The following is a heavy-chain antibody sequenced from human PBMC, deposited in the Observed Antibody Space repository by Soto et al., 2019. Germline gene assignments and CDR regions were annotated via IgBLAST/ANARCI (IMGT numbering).Heavy chain of an antibody. CDR2: ISKSDYT. V-gene: IGHV3-21*01. CDR1: GFAFNNYG. D-gene: IGHD2-2*01. J-gene: IGHJ4*02. Sequence: XESLGLSCTVSGFAFNNYGINWVRQAPGKGLEWVSSISKSDYTYYSDSVKGRFAISRDNAKSSVSLQMNTLRVEDTAVYYCAREDSIIIPAVSDFWGQGTLVTVSS. CDR3: AREDSIIIPAVSDF.